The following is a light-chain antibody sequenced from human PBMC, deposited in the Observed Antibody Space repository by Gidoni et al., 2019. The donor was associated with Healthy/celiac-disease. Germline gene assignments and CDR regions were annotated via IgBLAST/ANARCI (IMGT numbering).Light chain of an antibody. CDR3: AAWDDSLNGL. J-gene: IGLJ2*01. V-gene: IGLV1-44*01. Sequence: QSVLTQPPPTSWTPGQRVTISCSGSSSNIGSNTVNWYQQLPGTAPKLLIYSNNQRPSGVPDRFSGSKSGTSASLAISGLQSEDEADYYCAAWDDSLNGLFGGGTKLTVL. CDR2: SNN. CDR1: SSNIGSNT.